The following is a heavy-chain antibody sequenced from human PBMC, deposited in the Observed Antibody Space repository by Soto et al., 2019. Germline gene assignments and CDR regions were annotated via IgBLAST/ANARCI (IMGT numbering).Heavy chain of an antibody. CDR1: GFTFSSYS. V-gene: IGHV3-21*01. CDR3: ARDLLLHVELPPDYYYGMDV. D-gene: IGHD1-7*01. CDR2: ISSSSSYI. J-gene: IGHJ6*02. Sequence: GGSLRLSCAASGFTFSSYSMNWVRQAPGKGLEWVSSISSSSSYIYYADSVKGRFTISRDNAKNSLYLQMNSLRAEDTAVYYCARDLLLHVELPPDYYYGMDVWGQGTTVTVSS.